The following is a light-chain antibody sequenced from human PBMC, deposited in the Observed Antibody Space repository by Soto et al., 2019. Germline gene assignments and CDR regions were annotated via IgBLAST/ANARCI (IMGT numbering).Light chain of an antibody. J-gene: IGKJ4*01. CDR2: DAS. CDR1: QSVSTY. CDR3: QQRSNWPST. Sequence: EIVMTQSPATLSLSPGDRATLSCSASQSVSTYLAWYQQKPGQDPRLLIYDASNRDPGIPARFSGSGSGTDFTLTITTLEPEDFAVYYCQQRSNWPSTFGGGTKVEIK. V-gene: IGKV3-11*01.